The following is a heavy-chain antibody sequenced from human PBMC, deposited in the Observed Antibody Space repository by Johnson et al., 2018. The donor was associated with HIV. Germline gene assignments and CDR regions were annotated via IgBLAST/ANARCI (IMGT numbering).Heavy chain of an antibody. Sequence: VQLVEYGGGLIQPGGSLRLSCAASGFTVSSNYMSWVRQAPGKGLEWVSVIYSGGSTYYADSVKGRFTISRDNSKNTLYVQMNSLRAEDTAVYYCARGIQPDAFDIWGQGTMVTVSS. V-gene: IGHV3-53*01. CDR3: ARGIQPDAFDI. CDR2: IYSGGST. CDR1: GFTVSSNY. J-gene: IGHJ3*02. D-gene: IGHD2-2*01.